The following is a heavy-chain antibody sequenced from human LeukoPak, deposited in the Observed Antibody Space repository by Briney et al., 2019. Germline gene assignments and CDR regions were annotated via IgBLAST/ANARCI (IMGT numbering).Heavy chain of an antibody. V-gene: IGHV3-64D*06. D-gene: IGHD5-18*01. CDR3: VKGLSGYSYPTFDN. J-gene: IGHJ4*02. CDR2: ISTNGGST. CDR1: GFTFGNYA. Sequence: PGGSLRLSCAASGFTFGNYAMYWVRQAPGKGLQFVSVISTNGGSTFYADSVKGRFTISRDNSKNTLCLQMSSLRGEDTAVYYCVKGLSGYSYPTFDNWGQGTLVTVSS.